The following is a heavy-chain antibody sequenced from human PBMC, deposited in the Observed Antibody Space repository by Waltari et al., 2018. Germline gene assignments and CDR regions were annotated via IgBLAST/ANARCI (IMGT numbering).Heavy chain of an antibody. Sequence: QVQLQESGPGLVKPSETLSLTCAVSGYSISSGYYWGCIRQPPGKGLEWIGSIYHSGSTYYNPSLKSRVTISVDTSKNQFSLKLSSVTAADTAVYYCARPTDYSNLDAFDIWGQGTMVTVSS. D-gene: IGHD4-4*01. V-gene: IGHV4-38-2*01. J-gene: IGHJ3*02. CDR1: GYSISSGYY. CDR2: IYHSGST. CDR3: ARPTDYSNLDAFDI.